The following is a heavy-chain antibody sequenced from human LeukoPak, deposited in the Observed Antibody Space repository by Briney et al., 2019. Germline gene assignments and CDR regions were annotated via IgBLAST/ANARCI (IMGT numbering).Heavy chain of an antibody. J-gene: IGHJ4*02. CDR2: ISSSSSYI. D-gene: IGHD5-12*01. CDR1: GFTFSSYS. V-gene: IGHV3-21*01. CDR3: ARRTVDHGFDY. Sequence: GGSLRLSCAASGFTFSSYSMNWVRQAPGKGLEWVSSISSSSSYIYSADSVKGRFTISRDNAKNSLYLQMNSLRAEDTAVYYCARRTVDHGFDYWGQGTLVTVSS.